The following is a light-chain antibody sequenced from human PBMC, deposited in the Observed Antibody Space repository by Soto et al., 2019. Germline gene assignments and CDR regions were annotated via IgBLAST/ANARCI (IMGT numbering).Light chain of an antibody. V-gene: IGKV1-5*03. J-gene: IGKJ1*01. Sequence: IQLTQSPSSLSSSVGDRVTITWRASQSISSWLAWYQKKPGKAPKLLIYKASSLESGVPSRFSGSGSGTELTLTISSLQTDDFANYYCQQYNSYLTWTFGQGTKVDIK. CDR3: QQYNSYLTWT. CDR1: QSISSW. CDR2: KAS.